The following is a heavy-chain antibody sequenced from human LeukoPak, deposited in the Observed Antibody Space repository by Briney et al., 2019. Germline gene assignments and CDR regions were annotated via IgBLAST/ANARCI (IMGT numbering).Heavy chain of an antibody. D-gene: IGHD2-2*01. V-gene: IGHV3-30-3*01. J-gene: IGHJ4*02. CDR1: GFTFSSYA. CDR3: ARDPGIVVVPAANGFDY. CDR2: ISYDGSNK. Sequence: GGSLRLSCAASGFTFSSYAMHWVRQAPGKGLEWVADISYDGSNKYYADSVKGRFTISRDNSKNTLYLQMNSLRAEDTAVYYCARDPGIVVVPAANGFDYWGQGALVTVSS.